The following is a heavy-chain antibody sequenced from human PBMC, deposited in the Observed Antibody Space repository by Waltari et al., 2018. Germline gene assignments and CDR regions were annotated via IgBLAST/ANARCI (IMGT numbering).Heavy chain of an antibody. CDR3: VRALRMTASSRDAFDI. J-gene: IGHJ3*02. Sequence: QVQVVQSGAEVKKPGSSVKVSCKGSEGNFSSYAIRRVRQASRQGLEWMGGIIPIFGTANDAQKFQGRVTITTDESTSTAYMELSSLRSEDTAVYYCVRALRMTASSRDAFDIWGQGTMVTVSS. V-gene: IGHV1-69*01. CDR1: EGNFSSYA. D-gene: IGHD2-15*01. CDR2: IIPIFGTA.